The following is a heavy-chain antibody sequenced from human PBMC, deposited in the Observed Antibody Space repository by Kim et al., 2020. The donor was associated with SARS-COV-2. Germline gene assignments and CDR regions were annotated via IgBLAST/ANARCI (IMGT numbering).Heavy chain of an antibody. Sequence: GGSLRLSCAASGFTFSSYAMSWVRQAPGKGLEWVSAISGSGGSTYYADSVKGRFTISRDNAKNTLYLQMNSLRAEDTSVFFCAKGLLLLPYYYGMDVWGQGTTVTVSS. V-gene: IGHV3-23*01. J-gene: IGHJ6*02. CDR1: GFTFSSYA. D-gene: IGHD3-22*01. CDR2: ISGSGGST. CDR3: AKGLLLLPYYYGMDV.